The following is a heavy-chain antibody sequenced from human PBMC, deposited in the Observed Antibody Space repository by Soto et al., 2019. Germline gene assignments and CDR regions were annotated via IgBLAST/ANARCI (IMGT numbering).Heavy chain of an antibody. V-gene: IGHV4-31*03. CDR3: AREGGTVTYYYYRMDV. Sequence: PSETLSLTCTVSGGSISSGGYYWSWIRQHPGKGLEWIGYIYYSGSTYYNPSLKSRVTISVDTSKNQFSLKLSSVTAADTAVYYCAREGGTVTYYYYRMDVWGQGTTVTVSS. D-gene: IGHD4-17*01. J-gene: IGHJ6*02. CDR1: GGSISSGGYY. CDR2: IYYSGST.